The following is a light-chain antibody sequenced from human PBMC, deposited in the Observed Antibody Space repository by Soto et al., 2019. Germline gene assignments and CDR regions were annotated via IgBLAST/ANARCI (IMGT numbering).Light chain of an antibody. CDR1: QDISYY. CDR3: QKYHSAPRT. Sequence: DIQMTQSPSSLSASVGDRATITCRANQDISYYLAWYQQKQGKVPKLLIYAASTLQSGVPSRFSGSGSGTDFTLTISSLQPEDIATYYCQKYHSAPRTFGQGTKVDI. J-gene: IGKJ1*01. V-gene: IGKV1-27*01. CDR2: AAS.